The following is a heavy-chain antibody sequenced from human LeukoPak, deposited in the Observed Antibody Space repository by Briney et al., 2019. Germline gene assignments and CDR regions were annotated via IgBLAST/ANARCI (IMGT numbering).Heavy chain of an antibody. V-gene: IGHV3-23*01. CDR1: GFTFSSYA. Sequence: GGSLRLSCAASGFTFSSYAMSWVRQAPGKGLEWVSAISGSGGSTYYADSMKGRFTISRDNSKNTLYLQMNSLRAEDTAVYYCAQQLGYKGYFDYWGQGTLVTVSS. CDR2: ISGSGGST. J-gene: IGHJ4*02. D-gene: IGHD6-13*01. CDR3: AQQLGYKGYFDY.